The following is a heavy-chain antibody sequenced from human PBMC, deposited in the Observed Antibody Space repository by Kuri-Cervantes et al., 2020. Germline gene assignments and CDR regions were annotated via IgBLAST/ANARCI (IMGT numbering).Heavy chain of an antibody. V-gene: IGHV3-7*01. CDR3: ARRDFWSTSWFDP. J-gene: IGHJ5*02. CDR2: IKQDGSEE. Sequence: GESLKISCVASGFTISTFWMSWVRQAPGKGLEWVANIKQDGSEEYYVDSVKGRFTISRDNAKNTLYLQMNSLRAEDTAVYYCARRDFWSTSWFDPWGQGTLVTVSS. D-gene: IGHD3-3*01. CDR1: GFTISTFW.